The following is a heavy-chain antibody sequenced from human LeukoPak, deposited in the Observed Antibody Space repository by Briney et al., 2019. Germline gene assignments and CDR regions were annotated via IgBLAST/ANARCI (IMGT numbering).Heavy chain of an antibody. V-gene: IGHV1-58*01. J-gene: IGHJ4*02. D-gene: IGHD3-3*01. CDR2: IVVGSGNT. Sequence: GASVKVSCKASGFTFTSSAVQWVRQARGQRLEWIGWIVVGSGNTNYAQKFQERVTITRDMSTSTAYMELSSLRSEDTAVYYCAAGDFWSGSPHFDYWGQGTLVTVSS. CDR1: GFTFTSSA. CDR3: AAGDFWSGSPHFDY.